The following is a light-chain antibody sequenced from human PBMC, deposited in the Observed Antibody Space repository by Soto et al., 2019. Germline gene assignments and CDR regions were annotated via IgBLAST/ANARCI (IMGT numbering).Light chain of an antibody. V-gene: IGLV1-44*01. CDR1: SSNIGSNT. J-gene: IGLJ1*01. CDR2: SNN. Sequence: QSVLTQPPSASGTPGQRVTISCSGSSSNIGSNTVNWYQQLPGTAPKLLIYSNNQRPSGVPDRFSGSKSGTSASLAISGLQSEDEADYYCAAWDDSLQGVFGTGT. CDR3: AAWDDSLQGV.